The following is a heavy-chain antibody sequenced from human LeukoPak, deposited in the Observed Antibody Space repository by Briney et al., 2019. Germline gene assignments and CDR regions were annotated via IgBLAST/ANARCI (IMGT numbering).Heavy chain of an antibody. D-gene: IGHD3-22*01. CDR1: GYSISSGYY. J-gene: IGHJ4*02. CDR2: IYHSGST. V-gene: IGHV4-38-2*02. Sequence: SETLSLTCTVSGYSISSGYYWGWIRQSPGKGLEWIGSIYHSGSTYYNPSLKSRVTISMDTTKNQFSLKLTSVTAADTAVYYCAGKYYYDSSGYSYVDWWGQGTLVTVSS. CDR3: AGKYYYDSSGYSYVDW.